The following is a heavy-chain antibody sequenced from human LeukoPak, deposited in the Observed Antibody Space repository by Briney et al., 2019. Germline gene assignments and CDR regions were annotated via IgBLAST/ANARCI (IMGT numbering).Heavy chain of an antibody. J-gene: IGHJ4*02. CDR3: VRADY. CDR1: GFTFGSSV. V-gene: IGHV3-30-3*01. Sequence: PGGSLRLSCAASGFTFGSSVLHWVRQAPSKGLEWVAVISYDGSNKYYADSLKGRFTISRDNFKNTLYLQMNSLRAEDTAVYYCVRADYWGRGTLVTVSS. CDR2: ISYDGSNK.